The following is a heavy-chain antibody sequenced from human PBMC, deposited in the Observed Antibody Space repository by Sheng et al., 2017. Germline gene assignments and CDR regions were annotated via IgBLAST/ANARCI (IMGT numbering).Heavy chain of an antibody. D-gene: IGHD3-10*01. CDR2: ISGNGGST. CDR3: AKGEYGSGSYLRYNWFDP. CDR1: GFTFSNYD. Sequence: EVQLVESGGGLVQPGGTLRLSCAASGFTFSNYDMTWVRQAPGKGLEWLSIISGNGGSTYYADSVKGRFTISRDNSKNTLYLQMSSLRAEDTAAYYCAKGEYGSGSYLRYNWFDPWGQGTLVTVSS. V-gene: IGHV3-23*04. J-gene: IGHJ5*02.